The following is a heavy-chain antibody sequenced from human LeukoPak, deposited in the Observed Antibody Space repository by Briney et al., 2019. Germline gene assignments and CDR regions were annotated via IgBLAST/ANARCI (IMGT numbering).Heavy chain of an antibody. Sequence: GGSLRLSCAASGFTFSSYWMSWVRQAPGKGLEWVANIKQDGSEKYYVDSVKGRFTISRDNAKNSLYLQMNSLRAEDTAVYYCASPYYYDTPGTPPIDYWGQGTLVTVSS. J-gene: IGHJ4*02. V-gene: IGHV3-7*01. CDR1: GFTFSSYW. CDR2: IKQDGSEK. CDR3: ASPYYYDTPGTPPIDY. D-gene: IGHD3-22*01.